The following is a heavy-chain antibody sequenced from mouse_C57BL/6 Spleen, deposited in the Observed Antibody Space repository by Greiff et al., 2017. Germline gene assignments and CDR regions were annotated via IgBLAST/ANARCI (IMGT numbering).Heavy chain of an antibody. CDR2: ILPGNGST. Sequence: VQLQQSGAELMKPGASVKLSCKATGYTFTGYWIEWVKQRPGHGLEWIGEILPGNGSTNYNEKFKGKATFTADTSSNTAYMQLSSLTTEDSAIYNCARRGLLISPFAYWGQGTLVTVSA. J-gene: IGHJ3*01. D-gene: IGHD2-10*01. V-gene: IGHV1-9*01. CDR1: GYTFTGYW. CDR3: ARRGLLISPFAY.